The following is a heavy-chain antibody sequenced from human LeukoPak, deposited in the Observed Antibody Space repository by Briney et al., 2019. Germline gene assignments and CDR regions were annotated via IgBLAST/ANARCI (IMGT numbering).Heavy chain of an antibody. V-gene: IGHV5-51*01. D-gene: IGHD1-1*01. CDR3: AKGGAAQLPLDY. CDR1: GYSFTTYW. J-gene: IGHJ4*02. CDR2: IYTGDSET. Sequence: GESLKISCEGSGYSFTTYWIAWVRQMPGKGLEWMGIIYTGDSETRYSPSFQGKVTISADKSISTAYMQWSSLKASDTAMYYWAKGGAAQLPLDYWGQGTLVTVSS.